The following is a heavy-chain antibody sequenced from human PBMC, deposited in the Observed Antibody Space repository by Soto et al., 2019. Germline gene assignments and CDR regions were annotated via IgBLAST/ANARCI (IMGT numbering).Heavy chain of an antibody. Sequence: GGSLRLSCEVSGFSFKTYWMSWVRQAPGKGLEWLANMNEDANTKYYADSVKGRFTISRDNSKNTLYLQMNSLRAEDTAVYYCAREGPYCSGGSCYFDYWGQGTLVTVS. J-gene: IGHJ4*02. D-gene: IGHD2-15*01. V-gene: IGHV3-7*01. CDR1: GFSFKTYW. CDR2: MNEDANTK. CDR3: AREGPYCSGGSCYFDY.